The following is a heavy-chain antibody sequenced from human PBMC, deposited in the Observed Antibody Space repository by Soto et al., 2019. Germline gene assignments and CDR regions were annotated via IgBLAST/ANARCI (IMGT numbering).Heavy chain of an antibody. J-gene: IGHJ4*02. CDR3: AKAKGWSGSYFDY. Sequence: EVQLLESGGGLVQPGGSLRLSCAASGFTFSSYAMSWVRQAPGKGLEWVSAISGSGGSTYYADSVKGRFTISRNNSKNTLYLQMNSRRAEDTAVYYCAKAKGWSGSYFDYWGQGTLVTVSS. D-gene: IGHD1-26*01. CDR2: ISGSGGST. V-gene: IGHV3-23*01. CDR1: GFTFSSYA.